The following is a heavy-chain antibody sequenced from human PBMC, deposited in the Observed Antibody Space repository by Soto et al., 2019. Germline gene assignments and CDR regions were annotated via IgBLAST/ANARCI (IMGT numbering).Heavy chain of an antibody. J-gene: IGHJ5*02. CDR3: ASDLRDFRSGYSNNYLDP. CDR2: ISSSSRSM. D-gene: IGHD3-3*01. CDR1: GFTFSRYS. Sequence: GGSLRLSCAASGFTFSRYSMNWVRQAPGKGLEWVASISSSSRSMYYADSVKGRFTISRDNAENSLYLQMNSVRAEDTAVYHCASDLRDFRSGYSNNYLDPWGQGTLVTVSS. V-gene: IGHV3-21*01.